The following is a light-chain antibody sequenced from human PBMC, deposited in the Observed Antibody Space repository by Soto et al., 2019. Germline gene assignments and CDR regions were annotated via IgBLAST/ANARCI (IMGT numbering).Light chain of an antibody. Sequence: DIQMTQSPSSLSASVGDRVTITCRASQSISTSLNWYQQKPGKAPTLLIYAASTLQSEVPSRFSGSGSGTDFTLTISSLQPEDFATYHSQQSYSIPYTFGPGTKVDFK. CDR3: QQSYSIPYT. CDR1: QSISTS. CDR2: AAS. V-gene: IGKV1-39*01. J-gene: IGKJ3*01.